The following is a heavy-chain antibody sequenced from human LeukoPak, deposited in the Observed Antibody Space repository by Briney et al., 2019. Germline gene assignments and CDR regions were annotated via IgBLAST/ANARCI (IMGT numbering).Heavy chain of an antibody. D-gene: IGHD4-23*01. CDR2: ISEDGSEK. Sequence: GGSLRLSCAASAFTFSRYWTTWVRQAPGKGLEWVANISEDGSEKYYLDSVRGRFTISRDNAKNSLYLQMNSLRAEDTAVYYCARRAGGYSHPYDYWGQGILVTVSS. CDR1: AFTFSRYW. V-gene: IGHV3-7*01. CDR3: ARRAGGYSHPYDY. J-gene: IGHJ4*02.